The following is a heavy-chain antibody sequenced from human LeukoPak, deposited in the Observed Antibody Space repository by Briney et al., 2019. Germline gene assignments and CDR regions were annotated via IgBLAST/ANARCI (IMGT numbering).Heavy chain of an antibody. V-gene: IGHV3-11*04. J-gene: IGHJ6*03. CDR1: GFTFSDYY. Sequence: PGGSLRLSCAVSGFTFSDYYMNWIRQAPGKGLEGVSYISSSGSTIYYADSVKGRFTISRDNAKNSQSLQMNSLRAEDTAVYYCTRVSSLSYNYMDVWGKGTTVTISS. CDR3: TRVSSLSYNYMDV. CDR2: ISSSGSTI.